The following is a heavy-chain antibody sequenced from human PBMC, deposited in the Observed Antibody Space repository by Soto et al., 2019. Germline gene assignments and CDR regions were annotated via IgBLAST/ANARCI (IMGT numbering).Heavy chain of an antibody. Sequence: PSETLSLTWALSGGYISSGGYSWSWIRQPPGKGLEWIGYIYHSGSTYYNPSLKSRVTISVDRSKNQFSLKLSSVTAADTAVYYCARGYSSSPIWFDPWGQGTLVTVSS. CDR3: ARGYSSSPIWFDP. D-gene: IGHD6-6*01. CDR2: IYHSGST. J-gene: IGHJ5*02. V-gene: IGHV4-30-2*01. CDR1: GGYISSGGYS.